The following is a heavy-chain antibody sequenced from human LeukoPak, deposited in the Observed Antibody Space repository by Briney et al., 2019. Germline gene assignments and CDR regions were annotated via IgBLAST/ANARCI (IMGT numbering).Heavy chain of an antibody. J-gene: IGHJ4*02. Sequence: GASVKVSCKASGYTFTSYGISWVRQAPGQGLEWMGWISAYNGNTNYAQKLQGRVTMTTDTSTSTAYMELRSLRSDDTAVYYCARDPIPYSSGARNSFDYWGQGTLVTVSS. D-gene: IGHD6-19*01. CDR3: ARDPIPYSSGARNSFDY. CDR1: GYTFTSYG. V-gene: IGHV1-18*01. CDR2: ISAYNGNT.